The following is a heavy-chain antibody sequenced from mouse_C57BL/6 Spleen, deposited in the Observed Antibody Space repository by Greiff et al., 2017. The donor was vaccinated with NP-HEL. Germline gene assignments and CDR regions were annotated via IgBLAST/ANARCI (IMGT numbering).Heavy chain of an antibody. J-gene: IGHJ2*01. Sequence: EVMLVESGGGLVKPGGSLKLSCAASGFTFSSYTMSWVRQTPEKRLEWVATISGGGGNTYYPDSVKGRFTISRDNAKNTLYLQMSSLRSEDTALYYCARVYGNDYFDYWGQGTTLTVSS. V-gene: IGHV5-9*01. D-gene: IGHD2-1*01. CDR3: ARVYGNDYFDY. CDR1: GFTFSSYT. CDR2: ISGGGGNT.